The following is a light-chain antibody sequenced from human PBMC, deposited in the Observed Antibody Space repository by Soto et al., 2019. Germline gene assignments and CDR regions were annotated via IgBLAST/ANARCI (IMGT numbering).Light chain of an antibody. CDR2: AAS. J-gene: IGKJ1*01. Sequence: DIQMTQSPSSLSASVGDRVSITCRASQSISSYLNWYQQKPGKAPKLLIYAASSLQSGVPSRFSGSGSGTEFPLTISSLQPDDFATYYCQHYNSYSEAFGQGTKVDIK. CDR3: QHYNSYSEA. V-gene: IGKV1-39*01. CDR1: QSISSY.